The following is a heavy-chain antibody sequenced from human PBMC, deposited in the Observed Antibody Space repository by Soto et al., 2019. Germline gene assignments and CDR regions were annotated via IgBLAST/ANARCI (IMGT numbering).Heavy chain of an antibody. CDR2: IIPIFGTA. CDR1: GGTFSSYA. V-gene: IGHV1-69*01. J-gene: IGHJ6*02. CDR3: SKSLPDRDYYYGMDV. Sequence: QVQLVQSEAEVKKPGSSVKVSCKASGGTFSSYAISWVRQAPGQGLEWMGGIIPIFGTANYAQKFQGRVTITADESTSTAYMELSSLRSEDTAVYYCSKSLPDRDYYYGMDVWGQGTTVTVSS.